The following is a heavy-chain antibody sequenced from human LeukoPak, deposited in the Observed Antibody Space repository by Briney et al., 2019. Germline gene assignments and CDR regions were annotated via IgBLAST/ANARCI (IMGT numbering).Heavy chain of an antibody. V-gene: IGHV4-39*07. J-gene: IGHJ4*02. CDR2: IYYSGST. Sequence: XLTCXXSXXSISVTPXYWGWIRQPPGKGLEWIGSIYYSGSTYYNPSLKSRLTISVDTSKNQFSLKLTSVTAADTAVYYCARASTIFGHFAYWGRGXLV. CDR1: XXSISVTPXY. D-gene: IGHD3-3*01. CDR3: ARASTIFGHFAY.